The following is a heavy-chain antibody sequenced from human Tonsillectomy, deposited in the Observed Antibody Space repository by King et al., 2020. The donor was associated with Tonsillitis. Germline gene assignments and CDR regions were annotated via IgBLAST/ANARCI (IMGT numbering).Heavy chain of an antibody. Sequence: QLVQSGGGLVQPGRSLRLSCAASGFTFDDYAMHWVRPAPGKGLEWVSGISWNSGSIGYADSVKGRFTISRDNAKNSLYLQMNSLRAEDTALNYCSKAYCSSTSCYLGYYYYMDVWGKGTTVTVSS. V-gene: IGHV3-9*01. CDR2: ISWNSGSI. J-gene: IGHJ6*03. CDR3: SKAYCSSTSCYLGYYYYMDV. CDR1: GFTFDDYA. D-gene: IGHD2-2*01.